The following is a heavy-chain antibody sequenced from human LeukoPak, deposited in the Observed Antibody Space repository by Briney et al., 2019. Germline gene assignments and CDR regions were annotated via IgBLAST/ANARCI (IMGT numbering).Heavy chain of an antibody. V-gene: IGHV1-46*01. J-gene: IGHJ3*02. CDR3: ATSPGAVAGPGNAFDI. D-gene: IGHD6-19*01. CDR2: INPSGGST. Sequence: GASVKVSCKASGYTFTSYYMHWVRQAPGQGLEWMGIINPSGGSTSYAQKFQGRVTMTRDTSTSTVYMELSNLRSEDTAVYYCATSPGAVAGPGNAFDIWGQGTMVTVSS. CDR1: GYTFTSYY.